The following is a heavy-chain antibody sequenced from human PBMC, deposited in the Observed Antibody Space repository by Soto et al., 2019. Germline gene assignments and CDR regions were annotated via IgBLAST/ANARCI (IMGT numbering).Heavy chain of an antibody. CDR1: GYTFTHHY. V-gene: IGHV1-46*01. D-gene: IGHD5-18*01. J-gene: IGHJ2*01. CDR2: TNPSGGRT. CDR3: AVVDTAMVWWYFDL. Sequence: ASVKVSCKASGYTFTHHYIHWVRQAPGQGLDWVGVTNPSGGRTNYAQKFQGRVTMTGDTSTRTVYMELSSLRSEDTAVYYCAVVDTAMVWWYFDLWGRGTLVTVSS.